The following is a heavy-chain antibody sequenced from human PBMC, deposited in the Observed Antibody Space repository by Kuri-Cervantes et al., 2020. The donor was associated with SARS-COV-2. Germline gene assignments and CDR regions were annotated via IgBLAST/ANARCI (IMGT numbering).Heavy chain of an antibody. J-gene: IGHJ6*03. CDR2: ISQSGST. CDR3: ARVDRYCSSTSCYGVRDYYYYYYMDV. CDR1: GTSFSDDY. D-gene: IGHD2-2*01. Sequence: SETLSLTCAVYGTSFSDDYWRWIRQPPGKGLEWIGEISQSGSTYYNPSLKSRVTISIDTSKKQFSLRLSSVTAADTAVYYCARVDRYCSSTSCYGVRDYYYYYYMDVCGKGTTVTVSS. V-gene: IGHV4-34*01.